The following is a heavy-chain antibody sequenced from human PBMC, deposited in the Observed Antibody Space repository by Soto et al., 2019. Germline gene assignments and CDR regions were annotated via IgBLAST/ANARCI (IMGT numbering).Heavy chain of an antibody. CDR1: GGTFSSYA. CDR3: ARVYKARYDFWSGYYYFDY. CDR2: IIPIFGTA. D-gene: IGHD3-3*01. Sequence: GPSVKVSCKASGGTFSSYAISWVRQAPGQGLEWMGGIIPIFGTANYAQKFQGRVTITADESTSTAYMELSSLRSEDTAVYYCARVYKARYDFWSGYYYFDYWGQGTLVTVSS. J-gene: IGHJ4*02. V-gene: IGHV1-69*13.